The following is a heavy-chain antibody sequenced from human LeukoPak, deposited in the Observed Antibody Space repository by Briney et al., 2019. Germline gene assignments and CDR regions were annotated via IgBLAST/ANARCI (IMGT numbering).Heavy chain of an antibody. Sequence: SETLSLTCTVSGYSISSGYYWGWIRQPPGKGLEWIGSIYHSGSTYYNPSLKSRVTISVDTSKNQFSLKLSSVTAADTAVYYCARARASIVVVTAIPRYFDLWGRGTLVTVPS. CDR3: ARARASIVVVTAIPRYFDL. CDR2: IYHSGST. V-gene: IGHV4-38-2*02. J-gene: IGHJ2*01. D-gene: IGHD2-21*02. CDR1: GYSISSGYY.